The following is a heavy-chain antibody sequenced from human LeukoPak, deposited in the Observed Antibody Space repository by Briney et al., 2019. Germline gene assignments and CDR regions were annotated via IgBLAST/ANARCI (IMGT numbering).Heavy chain of an antibody. D-gene: IGHD3-3*01. CDR1: GFTISSNY. Sequence: GGSLRLSCAASGFTISSNYMSWVRQAPGKGLEGVSVIYSGGSTYYSDSVKGRFTISRDNSKNTLYLQMNSLRAEDTAVYYCARDRGNFWSGYYFDYWGQGTLVTVSS. J-gene: IGHJ4*02. CDR2: IYSGGST. CDR3: ARDRGNFWSGYYFDY. V-gene: IGHV3-66*02.